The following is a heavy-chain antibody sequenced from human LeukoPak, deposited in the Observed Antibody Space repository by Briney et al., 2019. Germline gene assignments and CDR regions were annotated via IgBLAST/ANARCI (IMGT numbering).Heavy chain of an antibody. V-gene: IGHV3-48*01. J-gene: IGHJ6*03. CDR1: GFTFSSYS. CDR2: ISSSSSTI. Sequence: GGSLRLSCAASGFTFSSYSMNWVRQAPGKGLEWVSYISSSSSTIYYADSVKGRFTISRDNAKNLLYLQMNSLRADDTAVYYCARFAAGGSYYYYMDVWGKGTTVTVSS. D-gene: IGHD6-25*01. CDR3: ARFAAGGSYYYYMDV.